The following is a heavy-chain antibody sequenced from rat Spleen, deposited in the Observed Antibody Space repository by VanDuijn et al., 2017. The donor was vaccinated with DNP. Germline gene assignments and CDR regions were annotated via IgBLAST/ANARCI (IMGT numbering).Heavy chain of an antibody. CDR1: GFTFSDYY. J-gene: IGHJ2*01. V-gene: IGHV5-22*01. Sequence: EVQLVESGGGLVQPGRSLTLSCAASGFTFSDYYMAWVRQAPKTGLEWVASINYDGSSIYYGDSVKGRFTMSRDNAKSTLYLQMNSLRSEDTATYYCASHTYYGYNFFVYWGQGVMVTVSS. CDR2: INYDGSSI. CDR3: ASHTYYGYNFFVY. D-gene: IGHD1-9*01.